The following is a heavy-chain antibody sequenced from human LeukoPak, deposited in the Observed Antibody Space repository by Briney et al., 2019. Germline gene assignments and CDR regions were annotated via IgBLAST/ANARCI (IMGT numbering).Heavy chain of an antibody. CDR2: IYSGGDT. Sequence: SETLSLTCTVSGASMDGYFWSWIRQPPGKGLEWIGFIYSGGDTSYSPSLRSRLTIAVDTSKSQFSLKLYSVTAADTAVYYCARARGSGWYGKLDPWGQGTLVTVSS. CDR3: ARARGSGWYGKLDP. CDR1: GASMDGYF. J-gene: IGHJ5*02. D-gene: IGHD6-19*01. V-gene: IGHV4-4*09.